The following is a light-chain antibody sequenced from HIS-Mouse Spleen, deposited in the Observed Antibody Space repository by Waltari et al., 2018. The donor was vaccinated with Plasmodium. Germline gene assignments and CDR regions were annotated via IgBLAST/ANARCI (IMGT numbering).Light chain of an antibody. CDR1: KLGDKY. CDR2: KDT. CDR3: QAWDSSTVV. Sequence: SYELTHPPSVSVSPGQTASIPCSGDKLGDKYACWYQQKPGQSPVLVTYKDTKRPPGIPERFSGSNSGNTATLTISGTQAMDEADYYCQAWDSSTVVFGGGTKLTVL. J-gene: IGLJ2*01. V-gene: IGLV3-1*01.